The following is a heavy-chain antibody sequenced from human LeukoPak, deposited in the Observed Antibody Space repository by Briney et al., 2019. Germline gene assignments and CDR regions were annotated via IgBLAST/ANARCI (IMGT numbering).Heavy chain of an antibody. CDR2: IRSKANSYAT. J-gene: IGHJ6*03. CDR1: GFTLSGSA. D-gene: IGHD5-12*01. V-gene: IGHV3-73*01. Sequence: GGSLRLSCAASGFTLSGSAMHWVRQASGKGLEWVGRIRSKANSYATAYAASVKGRFTISRDDSKNTAYLQMNCLKTEDTAVYYCTSWDIVATIGGYYYYYYMDVWGKGTTVTVSS. CDR3: TSWDIVATIGGYYYYYYMDV.